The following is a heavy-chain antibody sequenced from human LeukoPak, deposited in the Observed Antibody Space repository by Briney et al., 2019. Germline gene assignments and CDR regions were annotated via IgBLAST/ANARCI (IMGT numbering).Heavy chain of an antibody. J-gene: IGHJ1*01. CDR3: ARGGNMIVVVTAFQH. CDR2: IYYSGST. D-gene: IGHD3-22*01. V-gene: IGHV4-59*01. Sequence: SETLSLTCTVSGGSISSYYWSWIRQPPGKGLEWIGYIYYSGSTNYNPSLKSRVTISVDTSKNQFSLKLSSVTAADTAVYYCARGGNMIVVVTAFQHWGQGTLVTVSS. CDR1: GGSISSYY.